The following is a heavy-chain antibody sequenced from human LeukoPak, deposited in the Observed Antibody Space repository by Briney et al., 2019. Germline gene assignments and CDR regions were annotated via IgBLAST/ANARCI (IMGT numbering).Heavy chain of an antibody. CDR1: GFTFSSYE. J-gene: IGHJ4*02. CDR2: ISSSGSTI. D-gene: IGHD5-24*01. V-gene: IGHV3-48*03. Sequence: GGSLRLSCAASGFTFSSYEMNWVRQAPGKGLEWVSYISSSGSTIYYADSVKGRFTISRDNAKNSLYLQMNSLRAEDTAVYYCARARASYNPFDYWGQGTLVTVSS. CDR3: ARARASYNPFDY.